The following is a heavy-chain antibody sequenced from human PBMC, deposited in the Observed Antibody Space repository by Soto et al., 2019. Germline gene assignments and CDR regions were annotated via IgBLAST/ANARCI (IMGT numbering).Heavy chain of an antibody. CDR1: GFTFGSYA. CDR3: VKDDRILGRRYFDL. J-gene: IGHJ2*01. Sequence: EEQLLESGGDLIQPGGPLRPAWAASGFTFGSYAMTGVRRAPGKGLGWVSSISFSDGGTYYADSVKGRLTISRDNSKNTLFLQMNSLRVEDTAVYYCVKDDRILGRRYFDLWGRGTLVTVSS. D-gene: IGHD2-15*01. V-gene: IGHV3-23*01. CDR2: ISFSDGGT.